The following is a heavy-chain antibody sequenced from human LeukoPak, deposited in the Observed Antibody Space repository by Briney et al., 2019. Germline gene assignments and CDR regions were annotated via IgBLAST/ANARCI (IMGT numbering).Heavy chain of an antibody. J-gene: IGHJ4*02. CDR2: INHSGYT. V-gene: IGHV4-34*01. CDR3: TRMTTGHDY. Sequence: SETLSLTCAVSGVSFDDYYWAWVRQTPGKGLEWIGEINHSGYTNDSPSLKSRVTLSIDTSRKQFSLNLRSVTVADAGTYYCTRMTTGHDYWGPGTLVTVSS. CDR1: GVSFDDYY. D-gene: IGHD4-17*01.